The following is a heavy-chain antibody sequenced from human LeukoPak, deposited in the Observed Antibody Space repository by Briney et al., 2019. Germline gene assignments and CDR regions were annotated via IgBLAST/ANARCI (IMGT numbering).Heavy chain of an antibody. CDR2: ISWNSGSI. Sequence: PGGSLRLSCAASGFTFSSYSMNWVRQAPGKGLEWVSGISWNSGSIGYADSVKGRFTISRDNAKNSLYLQMNSLRAEDTALYYCAKASPNVEYYFDYWGQGTLVTVSS. CDR3: AKASPNVEYYFDY. CDR1: GFTFSSYS. V-gene: IGHV3-9*01. J-gene: IGHJ4*02. D-gene: IGHD3-3*01.